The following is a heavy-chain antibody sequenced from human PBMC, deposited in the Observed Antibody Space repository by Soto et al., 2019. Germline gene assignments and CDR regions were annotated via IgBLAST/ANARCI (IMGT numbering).Heavy chain of an antibody. D-gene: IGHD2-15*01. CDR2: INPSGDNI. Sequence: QVQLVQSGAEVKKPGASVRVSCKASGYTLTSYSMHWVRQAPGQGLEWMGIINPSGDNIRYAQNFQGSVTMTRDTSTSTVDLELSSLRSEDTAIYYCARDPQGYCSGGRCYHFDYWGQGTLVTVSS. CDR1: GYTLTSYS. CDR3: ARDPQGYCSGGRCYHFDY. V-gene: IGHV1-46*01. J-gene: IGHJ4*02.